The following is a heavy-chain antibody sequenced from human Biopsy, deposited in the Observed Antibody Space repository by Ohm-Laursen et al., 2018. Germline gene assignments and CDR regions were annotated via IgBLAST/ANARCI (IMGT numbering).Heavy chain of an antibody. CDR1: GYSISSDYR. CDR2: IFKNGNT. D-gene: IGHD6-19*01. V-gene: IGHV4-38-2*01. CDR3: ARVGSGWAPFDK. J-gene: IGHJ4*02. Sequence: GTLSLTCAVSGYSISSDYRWGWIRQAPGKTLEWLGNIFKNGNTHYNPSLRSRLIISIDTSKNQFSLMMPSGSGADTAVYFCARVGSGWAPFDKWGPGTLVTVSS.